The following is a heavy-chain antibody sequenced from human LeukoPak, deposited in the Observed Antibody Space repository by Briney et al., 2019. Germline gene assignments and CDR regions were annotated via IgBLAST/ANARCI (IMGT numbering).Heavy chain of an antibody. CDR2: MYYSGST. Sequence: ASETLSLTCTVSGGSISSHYWSWIRQPPGQGLEWIGYMYYSGSTNYNPSLKSRVTMSADTSKNQFSLKLSSVTAADTAVYYCAXHLVSHGVYGMDVWGQGTTVTVSS. J-gene: IGHJ6*02. CDR3: AXHLVSHGVYGMDV. D-gene: IGHD3-10*01. V-gene: IGHV4-59*08. CDR1: GGSISSHY.